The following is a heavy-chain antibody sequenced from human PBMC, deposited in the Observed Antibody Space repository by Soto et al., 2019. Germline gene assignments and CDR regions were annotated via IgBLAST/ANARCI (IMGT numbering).Heavy chain of an antibody. CDR3: VKDDGGYPSTAPH. Sequence: EVQLLESGGGLVQPGGSLRLPCAASGITISNYPMSWVRQAPGKGLDWVSGISGSGDRTYYADSAKGRFTISKDISKNSLSLQLDSLRVEDTAVYFCVKDDGGYPSTAPHWGQGTLVTVSS. J-gene: IGHJ4*02. CDR2: ISGSGDRT. CDR1: GITISNYP. D-gene: IGHD3-22*01. V-gene: IGHV3-23*01.